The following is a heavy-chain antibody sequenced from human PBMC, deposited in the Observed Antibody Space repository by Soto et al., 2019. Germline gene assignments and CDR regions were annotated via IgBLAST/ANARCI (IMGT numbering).Heavy chain of an antibody. V-gene: IGHV1-2*02. CDR1: GYTFTGYY. J-gene: IGHJ4*02. D-gene: IGHD6-6*01. CDR3: ARLEQLVYYFDY. Sequence: SVKVSCKASGYTFTGYYMHWVRQAPGQGLEWMGWINPNSGGTNYAQKFQGRVTMTRDTSISTAYMELSRLRSDDTAVYYCARLEQLVYYFDYWGQGTLVTVSS. CDR2: INPNSGGT.